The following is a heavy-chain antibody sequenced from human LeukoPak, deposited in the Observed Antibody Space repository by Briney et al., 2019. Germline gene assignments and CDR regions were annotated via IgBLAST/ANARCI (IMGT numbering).Heavy chain of an antibody. J-gene: IGHJ4*02. CDR3: AKGRPMSAWFNNVLFDY. Sequence: PGGSLRLSCAASGFTFSSYAMSWVRQAPGKGLEWVSAISGSGGSTYYADSVKGRFTISRDNSKNTLYLRMNSLRAEDTAVYYCAKGRPMSAWFNNVLFDYWGQGTLVTVSS. D-gene: IGHD5/OR15-5a*01. CDR2: ISGSGGST. CDR1: GFTFSSYA. V-gene: IGHV3-23*01.